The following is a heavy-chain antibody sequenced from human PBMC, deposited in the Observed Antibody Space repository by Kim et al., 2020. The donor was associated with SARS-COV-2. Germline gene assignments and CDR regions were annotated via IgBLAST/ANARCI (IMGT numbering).Heavy chain of an antibody. Sequence: SETLSLTCAVYGGSFSGYYWSWIRQPPGKGLEWIGEINHSGSTNYNPSLKSRVTISVDTSKNQFSLKLSSVTAADTAVYYCASYSSGWSEYFQHWGQGTLVTVSS. D-gene: IGHD6-19*01. CDR3: ASYSSGWSEYFQH. CDR2: INHSGST. CDR1: GGSFSGYY. V-gene: IGHV4-34*01. J-gene: IGHJ1*01.